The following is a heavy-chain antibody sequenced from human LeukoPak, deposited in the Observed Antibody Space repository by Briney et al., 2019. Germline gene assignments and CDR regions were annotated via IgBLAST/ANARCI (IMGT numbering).Heavy chain of an antibody. CDR2: IIPIFGTA. Sequence: ASVKVSCKAPGGTFSSYAISWVRQAPGQELEWMGGIIPIFGTANYAQKFQGRVTITADESTSTAYMELSSLRSEDTAVYYCARARDWIVGDQNWLDPWGQGTLVTVSS. J-gene: IGHJ5*02. D-gene: IGHD3-22*01. V-gene: IGHV1-69*13. CDR3: ARARDWIVGDQNWLDP. CDR1: GGTFSSYA.